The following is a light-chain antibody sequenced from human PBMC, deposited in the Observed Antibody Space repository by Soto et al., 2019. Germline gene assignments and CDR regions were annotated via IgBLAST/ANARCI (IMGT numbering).Light chain of an antibody. J-gene: IGKJ1*01. V-gene: IGKV3-20*01. CDR2: GAS. CDR3: QQYGSSPWT. CDR1: QSVSSGF. Sequence: EIVLTQSPGTLSLSRGERATLSCRASQSVSSGFLAWYQQKPGQAPRLLIYGASSRATGIPDRFSGSGSGTDFTLTISRLEPEDFAVYYCQQYGSSPWTFGQGTKVDI.